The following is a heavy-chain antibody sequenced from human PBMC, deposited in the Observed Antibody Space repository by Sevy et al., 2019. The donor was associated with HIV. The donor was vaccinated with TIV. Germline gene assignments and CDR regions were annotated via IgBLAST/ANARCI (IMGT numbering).Heavy chain of an antibody. D-gene: IGHD6-13*01. V-gene: IGHV3-66*01. J-gene: IGHJ6*02. Sequence: GGSLRLSRAASGFTVSSDYMTWVRQAPGKGLEWVSVIYSGGTTYYADSVKGRFTISRDNSKNTVYLQMNSLRAEDTAVYYCARESSSTWQAGYYGMAVWGQGTTVTVSS. CDR3: ARESSSTWQAGYYGMAV. CDR1: GFTVSSDY. CDR2: IYSGGTT.